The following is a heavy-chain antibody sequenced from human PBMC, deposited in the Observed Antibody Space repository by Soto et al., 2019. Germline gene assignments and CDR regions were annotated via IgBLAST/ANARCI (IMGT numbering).Heavy chain of an antibody. CDR2: IGPSHNDI. J-gene: IGHJ4*02. CDR3: ARDRNLYDSSGFPKGSYFDY. Sequence: PGGSLRLSCAASGFTFSSYSMNWVRQAPGKGPEWISYIGPSHNDIGYAASVKGRFTISRDNSKNTLYLQMNSLRAEDTAVYFCARDRNLYDSSGFPKGSYFDYWGQGPLVTVSS. D-gene: IGHD3-22*01. V-gene: IGHV3-21*05. CDR1: GFTFSSYS.